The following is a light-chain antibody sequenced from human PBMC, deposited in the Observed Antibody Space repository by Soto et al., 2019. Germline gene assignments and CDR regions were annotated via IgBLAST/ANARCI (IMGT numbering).Light chain of an antibody. CDR2: GAS. J-gene: IGKJ1*01. CDR3: QQYNNWPGT. CDR1: QSVSSN. V-gene: IGKV3-15*01. Sequence: EIVMTQSPSSLSVSPGERATISCRASQSVSSNLAWYQQKPGQAPRLLVYGASTRATGIPARFSGSGSGTELTLSINSLQSEDLALYYCQQYNNWPGTFGQGTKVEIK.